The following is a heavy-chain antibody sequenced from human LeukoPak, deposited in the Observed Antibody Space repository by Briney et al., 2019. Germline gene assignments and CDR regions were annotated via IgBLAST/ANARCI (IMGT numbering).Heavy chain of an antibody. V-gene: IGHV3-64D*09. CDR1: GFSFSNYA. J-gene: IGHJ4*02. Sequence: RPGGSLRLSCSASGFSFSNYAMHWVRQAPGKGLEYVSAISTNGGHTYYADSVQGRFTISRDDSKNTLYLQMSSLRAEDTAVYYCARGFGSGPGNWGQGTLVTVSS. CDR3: ARGFGSGPGN. D-gene: IGHD3-10*01. CDR2: ISTNGGHT.